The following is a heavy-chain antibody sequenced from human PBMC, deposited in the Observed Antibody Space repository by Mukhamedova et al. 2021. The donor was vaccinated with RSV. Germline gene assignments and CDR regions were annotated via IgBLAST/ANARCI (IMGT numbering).Heavy chain of an antibody. Sequence: VSAISGSGGSTHYADSVKGRFTISRDNSKNTLYLQMNSLRAEDTAVYYCAKGHVLLWFGELSYFDYWVQGTLVTVSS. CDR2: ISGSGGST. V-gene: IGHV3-23*01. J-gene: IGHJ4*02. D-gene: IGHD3-10*01. CDR3: AKGHVLLWFGELSYFDY.